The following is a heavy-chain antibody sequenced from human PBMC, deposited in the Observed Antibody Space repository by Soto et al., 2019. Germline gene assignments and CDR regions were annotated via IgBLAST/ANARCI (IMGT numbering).Heavy chain of an antibody. V-gene: IGHV3-48*03. CDR3: ARGGESGSWPVTYYYYDY. J-gene: IGHJ4*02. CDR1: GFTLTGYE. CDR2: ISHTSSAI. D-gene: IGHD3-16*01. Sequence: GGSLRLSCAASGFTLTGYEMNWVRQAPGKGLEWVSYISHTSSAIYYADSVRGRFTISRDNAKNTVSLQLNSLRAEDTAVYFCARGGESGSWPVTYYYYDYWGQVTPVP.